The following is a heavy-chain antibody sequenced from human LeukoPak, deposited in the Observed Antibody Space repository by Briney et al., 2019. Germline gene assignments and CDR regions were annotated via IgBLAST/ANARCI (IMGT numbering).Heavy chain of an antibody. Sequence: PGGSLRLPCAASGFTFSSYSMNWVRQAPGKGLEWASSISSSSSYIYYADSVKGRFTIFRDNAKNSLYLQMNSLRAEDTAVYYCARDGSGFPGYFDYWGQGTLVTVSS. CDR2: ISSSSSYI. V-gene: IGHV3-21*01. D-gene: IGHD3-10*01. J-gene: IGHJ4*02. CDR3: ARDGSGFPGYFDY. CDR1: GFTFSSYS.